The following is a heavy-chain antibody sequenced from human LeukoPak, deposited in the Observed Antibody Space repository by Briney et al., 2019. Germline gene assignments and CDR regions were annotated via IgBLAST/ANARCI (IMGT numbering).Heavy chain of an antibody. D-gene: IGHD3-16*01. CDR2: IYSTATT. Sequence: SETLSLTCTVSGGSISSGDCYWGWIRQYSGRGLEGIGYIYSTATTYYTPSPTPRVTISVDTSNNQFSLQLPSVTAAETAGYYWARRGGGLLFDPWGQGTLVTVSS. V-gene: IGHV4-31*03. CDR3: ARRGGGLLFDP. J-gene: IGHJ5*02. CDR1: GGSISSGDCY.